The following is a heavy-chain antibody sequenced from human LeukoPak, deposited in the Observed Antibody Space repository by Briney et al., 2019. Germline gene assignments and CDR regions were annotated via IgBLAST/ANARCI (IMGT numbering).Heavy chain of an antibody. Sequence: PSETLSLTCTVSGGSISSSSYYWGWIRQPPGKGLEWIGSIYYSGSTDYNPSLKSRVTISVDTSKNQFSLKLSSVTAADTAVYYCARDLSYGSGSGGLDYWGQGTLVTVSS. D-gene: IGHD3-10*01. CDR2: IYYSGST. CDR3: ARDLSYGSGSGGLDY. CDR1: GGSISSSSYY. J-gene: IGHJ4*02. V-gene: IGHV4-39*07.